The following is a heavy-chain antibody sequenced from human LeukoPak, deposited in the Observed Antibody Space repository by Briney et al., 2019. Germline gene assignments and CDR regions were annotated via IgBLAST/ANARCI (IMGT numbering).Heavy chain of an antibody. J-gene: IGHJ4*02. V-gene: IGHV3-23*01. Sequence: SGGSLRLSCAASGFSFSSNAMSWVRQAPGKGLERVSVITGGGDRTFYSDSVKGRFTISRDNSKNTLYLQMNSLRAEDTAVYYCAKIATGYYFESWGQGTLVTVSS. CDR3: AKIATGYYFES. CDR2: ITGGGDRT. D-gene: IGHD3-9*01. CDR1: GFSFSSNA.